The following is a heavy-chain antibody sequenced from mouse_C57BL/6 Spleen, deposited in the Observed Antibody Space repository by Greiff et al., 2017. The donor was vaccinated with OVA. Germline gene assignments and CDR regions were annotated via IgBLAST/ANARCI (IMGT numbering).Heavy chain of an antibody. Sequence: QVQLQQPGAELVKPGASVKLSCKASGYTFTSYWMQWVKQRPGQGLEWIGEIDPSDSYTNYNQKFKGKATLTVDTSSSTAYMQLSSLTSEDSAVYYCAEDYDVYAMDYWGQGTSVTVSS. CDR2: IDPSDSYT. V-gene: IGHV1-50*01. CDR3: AEDYDVYAMDY. CDR1: GYTFTSYW. J-gene: IGHJ4*01. D-gene: IGHD2-4*01.